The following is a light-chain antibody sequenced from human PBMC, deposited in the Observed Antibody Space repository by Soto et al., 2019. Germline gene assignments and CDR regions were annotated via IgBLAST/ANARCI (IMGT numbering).Light chain of an antibody. V-gene: IGKV1-39*01. CDR2: AAS. CDR3: QQSYSSWLT. J-gene: IGKJ4*01. Sequence: DVHLAQSPSSLSAAVGDRVTITCRARQSINNYLNWYQQKPGEAPKLLVYAASTLQDGVPSRFSGSGYGTDFTLTISRLQPEDFAGYYCQQSYSSWLTCGGGTKVEI. CDR1: QSINNY.